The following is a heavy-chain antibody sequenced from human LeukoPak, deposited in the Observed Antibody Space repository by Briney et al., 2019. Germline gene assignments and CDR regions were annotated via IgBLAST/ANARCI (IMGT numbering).Heavy chain of an antibody. CDR3: ARVGNYNKSFDY. V-gene: IGHV4-34*01. J-gene: IGHJ4*02. CDR1: GGSFSGYY. Sequence: SETLSLTCAVYGGSFSGYYWSWIRQPPGKGLEWIGEINHSGSTNYNPSLKSRVTISVDTSKNQFSLKLSSVTAADTAVYYCARVGNYNKSFDYWGQGTLVTVSS. D-gene: IGHD5-24*01. CDR2: INHSGST.